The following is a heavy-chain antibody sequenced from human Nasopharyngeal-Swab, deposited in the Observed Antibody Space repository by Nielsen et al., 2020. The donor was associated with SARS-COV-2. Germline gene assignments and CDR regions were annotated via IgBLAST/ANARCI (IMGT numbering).Heavy chain of an antibody. CDR1: GFTFSSYE. CDR2: ISGSGCTI. Sequence: GESLKISCAASGFTFSSYEMNWVRQAPGKGLEWVSYISGSGCTIYYAESVKGRFTISRDNAKNALYLQMNSLRAEDTAVYYCARGDDSSGFSITLDYWGQGTLVTVSS. CDR3: ARGDDSSGFSITLDY. D-gene: IGHD3-22*01. J-gene: IGHJ4*02. V-gene: IGHV3-48*03.